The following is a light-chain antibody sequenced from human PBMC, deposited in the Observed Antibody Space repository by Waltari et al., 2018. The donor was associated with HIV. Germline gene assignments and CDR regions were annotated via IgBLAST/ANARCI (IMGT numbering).Light chain of an antibody. CDR2: AAS. Sequence: EIVLTQSPLTLSVSPGERAILSCRASQTIDTNLARYQQKPGQDPRLLIYAASTRAPAVPPKFSGSGSGTRFTLTISILQSEDVAVDYCQQYNVLPPNTFGQGTKVESK. CDR1: QTIDTN. CDR3: QQYNVLPPNT. J-gene: IGKJ2*01. V-gene: IGKV3-15*01.